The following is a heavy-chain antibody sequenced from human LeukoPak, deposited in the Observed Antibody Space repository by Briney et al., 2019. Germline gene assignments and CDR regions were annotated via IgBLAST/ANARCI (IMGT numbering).Heavy chain of an antibody. D-gene: IGHD6-19*01. CDR3: ARSDSSGWPFVY. J-gene: IGHJ4*02. CDR1: GYSFTTYW. V-gene: IGHV5-51*01. CDR2: IYPSDSDT. Sequence: GESLKISCKGSGYSFTTYWIGWVRQMPGKGLEWMGIIYPSDSDTKYSPSFQGQVTISADKSISTAYLQWSSLKASDTAIYYCARSDSSGWPFVYWGQGTLVTVSS.